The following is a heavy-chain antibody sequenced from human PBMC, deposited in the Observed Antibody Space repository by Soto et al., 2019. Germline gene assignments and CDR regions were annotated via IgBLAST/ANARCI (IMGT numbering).Heavy chain of an antibody. Sequence: QVQLVQSGAEVKKPGSSVKVSCKASGGTFSYYTITWVRQAPGQGLEWMGRIIPILGIANYAQKFQGRVTXTXXKSTSTAYMELSSLRSEDTAVYYCAREQYGGDPMIWGQGTLVTVSS. J-gene: IGHJ4*02. CDR1: GGTFSYYT. CDR2: IIPILGIA. CDR3: AREQYGGDPMI. D-gene: IGHD2-21*02. V-gene: IGHV1-69*08.